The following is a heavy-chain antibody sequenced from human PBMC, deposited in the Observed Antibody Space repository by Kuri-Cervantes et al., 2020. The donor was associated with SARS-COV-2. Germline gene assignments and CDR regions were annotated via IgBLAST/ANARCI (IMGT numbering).Heavy chain of an antibody. CDR3: ARVGPIAGLIGY. CDR1: GFTFSSYA. V-gene: IGHV3-48*02. Sequence: GGSLRLSCAASGFTFSSYAMSWVRLAPGKGLEWVSYISSSSSTIYYADSVKGRFTISRDNAKNSLYLQMNSLRDEDTAVYYCARVGPIAGLIGYWGQGTLVTVYS. J-gene: IGHJ4*02. D-gene: IGHD6-13*01. CDR2: ISSSSSTI.